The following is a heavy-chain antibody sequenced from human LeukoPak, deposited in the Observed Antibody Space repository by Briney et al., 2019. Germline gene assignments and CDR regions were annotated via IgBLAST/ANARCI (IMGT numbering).Heavy chain of an antibody. CDR3: ARPLEGYLGSGSWYFDY. CDR2: INSDGSST. V-gene: IGHV3-74*01. J-gene: IGHJ4*02. CDR1: GLTFSSYW. Sequence: GGSLRLSCAASGLTFSSYWMHWVRQAPGKGLVWVSRINSDGSSTSYADSVKGRFTISRDNAKNTRYLQMNSLRAEDTAVYYCARPLEGYLGSGSWYFDYWGQGTLVTVSS. D-gene: IGHD3-10*01.